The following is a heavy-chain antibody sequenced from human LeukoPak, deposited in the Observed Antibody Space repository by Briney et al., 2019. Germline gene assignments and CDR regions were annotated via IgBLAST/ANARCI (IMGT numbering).Heavy chain of an antibody. Sequence: GGSLRLSCAASGFTFSSYSMNWVRQAPGKGLEWVSYIRSTSSPIYYADSVKGRFTISRDNAKNSLYLQMNSLRDENTAVYYCARKPMVRGEIDYWGQGTLVTVSS. V-gene: IGHV3-48*02. CDR1: GFTFSSYS. CDR3: ARKPMVRGEIDY. J-gene: IGHJ4*02. CDR2: IRSTSSPI. D-gene: IGHD3-10*01.